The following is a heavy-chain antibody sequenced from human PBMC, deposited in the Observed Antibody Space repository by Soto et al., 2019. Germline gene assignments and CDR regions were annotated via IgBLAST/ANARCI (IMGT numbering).Heavy chain of an antibody. V-gene: IGHV1-18*01. CDR3: ARFQQLVRLGDYYYYGMDV. D-gene: IGHD6-13*01. J-gene: IGHJ6*02. CDR2: ISAYNGNT. CDR1: GYTFTSYG. Sequence: QVQLVQSGAEVKKPGASVKVSCKASGYTFTSYGISWVRQAPGQGREWMGWISAYNGNTNYAQKLQGRVTMTTDTSTSTAYMELRSLRSDDTAVYYCARFQQLVRLGDYYYYGMDVWGQGTTVTVSS.